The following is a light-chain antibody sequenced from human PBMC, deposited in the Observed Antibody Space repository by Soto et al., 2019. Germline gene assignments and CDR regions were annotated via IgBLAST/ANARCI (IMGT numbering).Light chain of an antibody. CDR1: SSDVGDNNY. Sequence: QSVLTQPASVSGSPGQSITISCTGTSSDVGDNNYVSWYQQHPGKAPKLMMYDVSDRPSGVSTRFSGSKSGNTASLTISGLQAEDEADYYCTSYTTSAIVFGGGTQLTVL. CDR2: DVS. J-gene: IGLJ2*01. CDR3: TSYTTSAIV. V-gene: IGLV2-14*03.